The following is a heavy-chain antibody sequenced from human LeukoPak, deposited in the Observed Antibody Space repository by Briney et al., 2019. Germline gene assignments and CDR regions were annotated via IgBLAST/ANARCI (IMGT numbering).Heavy chain of an antibody. CDR1: GFTFSTYA. CDR3: ARGEFSGLDY. V-gene: IGHV3-30-3*01. J-gene: IGHJ4*02. CDR2: ILYDGSNE. D-gene: IGHD5-12*01. Sequence: GRSLRLSCVASGFTFSTYAMHWVRQAPGKGLEWVAVILYDGSNEHYTDSVRGRFTISRDNPKNTLWLQMNSLTADDTAVYYCARGEFSGLDYWGQGTLVTVSS.